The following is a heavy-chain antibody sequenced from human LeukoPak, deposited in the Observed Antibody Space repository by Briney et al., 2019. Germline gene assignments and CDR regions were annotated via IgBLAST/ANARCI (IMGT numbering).Heavy chain of an antibody. J-gene: IGHJ4*02. Sequence: EGSLRLSCAASGFTFSSYAVSWVRQAPGKGLEWVSAISGSGGSTYYADSVKGRFTISRDNSKNTLYLQMNSLRAEDTAVYYCAKDRRIQLWLGFDYWGQGTLVTVSS. D-gene: IGHD5-18*01. V-gene: IGHV3-23*01. CDR2: ISGSGGST. CDR3: AKDRRIQLWLGFDY. CDR1: GFTFSSYA.